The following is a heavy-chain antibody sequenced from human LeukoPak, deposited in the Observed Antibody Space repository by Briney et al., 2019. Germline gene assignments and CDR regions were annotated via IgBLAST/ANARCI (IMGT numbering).Heavy chain of an antibody. CDR1: GGTFSSYA. J-gene: IGHJ4*02. D-gene: IGHD3-10*01. V-gene: IGHV1-69*06. CDR3: ARDPGSGTRFDY. Sequence: SVKVSCKASGGTFSSYAISWVRQAPGQGLEWMGGIIPIFGTANYAQKFQGRVTITADKSTSTAYMELSSLRSEDTAVYYCARDPGSGTRFDYWGQGTLVTVSS. CDR2: IIPIFGTA.